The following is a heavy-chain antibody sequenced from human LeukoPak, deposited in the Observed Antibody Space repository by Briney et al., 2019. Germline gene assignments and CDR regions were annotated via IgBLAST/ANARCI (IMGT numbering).Heavy chain of an antibody. Sequence: SETLSLTCTVSGGSISSYYWSWIRQSPGKGLECIGYIHYTGSTNYNPSLTSRVTISVEPSKNQFSLKLKSVTAADTAVYYCARGGYYGSGNDFRFDPWGQGTLVTVSS. CDR3: ARGGYYGSGNDFRFDP. CDR1: GGSISSYY. CDR2: IHYTGST. D-gene: IGHD3-10*01. V-gene: IGHV4-59*01. J-gene: IGHJ5*02.